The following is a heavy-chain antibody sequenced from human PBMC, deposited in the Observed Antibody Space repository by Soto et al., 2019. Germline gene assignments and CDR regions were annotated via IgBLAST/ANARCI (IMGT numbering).Heavy chain of an antibody. V-gene: IGHV3-30*18. J-gene: IGHJ6*02. CDR2: ISHDGTKT. CDR1: GFNFGAYG. CDR3: AKDRCDGYTTCSRCYGVDV. Sequence: QVQLVESGGGVVQPGTSLRLACEASGFNFGAYGMHWVRQAPGKGLEWVAVISHDGTKTYYSDSVKGRFTVSRDNSKNMLYVQMVSLRPDDTAVYSCAKDRCDGYTTCSRCYGVDVWGQGTTVTVSS. D-gene: IGHD5-18*01.